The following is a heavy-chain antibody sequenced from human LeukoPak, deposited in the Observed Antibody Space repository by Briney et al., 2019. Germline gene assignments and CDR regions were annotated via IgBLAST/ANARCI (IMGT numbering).Heavy chain of an antibody. CDR2: ISGSGGST. Sequence: PGGSLRLSCAASGFTFSSYAMSWVRQAPGKGLEWVSAISGSGGSTYYADSVKGRFTISRDNSKNTLYLQMNSLRAEDTAVYYCATRAFKYYYDSSGYERLRWFDPWGQGTLVTVSS. J-gene: IGHJ5*02. CDR1: GFTFSSYA. D-gene: IGHD3-22*01. V-gene: IGHV3-23*01. CDR3: ATRAFKYYYDSSGYERLRWFDP.